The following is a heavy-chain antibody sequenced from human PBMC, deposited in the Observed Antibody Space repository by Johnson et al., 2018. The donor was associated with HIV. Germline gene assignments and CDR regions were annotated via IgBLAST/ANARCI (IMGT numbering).Heavy chain of an antibody. D-gene: IGHD6-13*01. J-gene: IGHJ3*02. V-gene: IGHV3-11*04. Sequence: QVQLVESGGGLVKPGGSLRLSCAASGFTFSDYYMSWIRQAPGKGLEWVSYITGSGTVVYYADSVKGRFTISRDNAKNSLYLQMNSLRADDTAVYYCAREIIAAADDIWGQGTMVTVSS. CDR1: GFTFSDYY. CDR3: AREIIAAADDI. CDR2: ITGSGTVV.